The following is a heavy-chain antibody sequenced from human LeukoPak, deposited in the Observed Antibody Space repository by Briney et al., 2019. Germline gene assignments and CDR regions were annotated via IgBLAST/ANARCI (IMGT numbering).Heavy chain of an antibody. J-gene: IGHJ4*02. CDR3: ARDLERYCGGGSCYSDY. V-gene: IGHV4-39*07. Sequence: SETLSLTCTVSGGSISSSSYYWGWIRQPPGKGLEWIGSIYYSGSTYYNPSLKSRVTISLDTSKNQFSLKLSSVTAADTAVYYCARDLERYCGGGSCYSDYWGQGTLVTVSS. D-gene: IGHD2-15*01. CDR2: IYYSGST. CDR1: GGSISSSSYY.